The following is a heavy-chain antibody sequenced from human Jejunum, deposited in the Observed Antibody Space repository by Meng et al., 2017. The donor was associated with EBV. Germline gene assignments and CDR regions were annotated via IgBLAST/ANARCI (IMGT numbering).Heavy chain of an antibody. J-gene: IGHJ5*02. D-gene: IGHD6-19*01. CDR3: ARGNSGFDH. Sequence: QLHLQESGSGLVKPSXXLPLTCAVSGGSISTGGYSWHWIRQSPGKGLEWIGYNYHSGSAYYNPSLKSRLTLSVDRSRDQFSLKLISVTAADTAVYYCARGNSGFDHWGQGTLVTVSS. CDR2: NYHSGSA. CDR1: GGSISTGGYS. V-gene: IGHV4-30-2*06.